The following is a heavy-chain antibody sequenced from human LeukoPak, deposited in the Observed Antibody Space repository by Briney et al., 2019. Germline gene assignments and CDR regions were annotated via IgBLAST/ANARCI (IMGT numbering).Heavy chain of an antibody. Sequence: PSETLSLTCAVYGGSFSGYYWSWIRQPPGKGLEWIGEINHSGSTNYNPSLKSRVTISVDTSKNQFSLKLSSVTAADTAVYYCASGYNWKGSYFDYWGQGTLVTVSS. CDR1: GGSFSGYY. V-gene: IGHV4-34*01. J-gene: IGHJ4*02. D-gene: IGHD1-1*01. CDR3: ASGYNWKGSYFDY. CDR2: INHSGST.